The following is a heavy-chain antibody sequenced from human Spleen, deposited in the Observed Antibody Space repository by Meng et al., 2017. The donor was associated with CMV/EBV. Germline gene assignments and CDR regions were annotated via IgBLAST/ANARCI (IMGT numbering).Heavy chain of an antibody. CDR3: AKGESYDILTGYYPLIGAFDI. V-gene: IGHV4-61*03. CDR2: IYHSGST. Sequence: SETLSLTCTVSGGSVSSGSYYWSWIRQPPGKRLEWIGHIYHSGSTNNNPSLKSRVTISLDTSKNHLSLKLSSVTAADTAVYYCAKGESYDILTGYYPLIGAFDIWGQGTMVTVSS. D-gene: IGHD3-9*01. CDR1: GGSVSSGSYY. J-gene: IGHJ3*02.